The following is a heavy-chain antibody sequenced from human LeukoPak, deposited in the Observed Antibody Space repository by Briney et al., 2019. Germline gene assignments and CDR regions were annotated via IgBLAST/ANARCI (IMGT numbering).Heavy chain of an antibody. CDR2: INPSGGST. Sequence: ASVKVSCKASGYTFTSYYMHWVRQAPGQGLEWMGIINPSGGSTSYAQKFQGRVTMTRDRSTSTGYMELSSLRSEDTAVYYCASYLPGGGDGNWFDPWGQGTLVTVSS. CDR3: ASYLPGGGDGNWFDP. CDR1: GYTFTSYY. V-gene: IGHV1-46*03. D-gene: IGHD2-21*01. J-gene: IGHJ5*02.